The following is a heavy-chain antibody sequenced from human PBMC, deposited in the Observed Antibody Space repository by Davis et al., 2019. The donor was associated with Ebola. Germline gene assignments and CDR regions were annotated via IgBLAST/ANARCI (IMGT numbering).Heavy chain of an antibody. CDR1: GGTFSSYA. V-gene: IGHV1-69*13. CDR2: IIPVFATT. Sequence: AASVKVSCKASGGTFSSYAISWVRQAPGQRLEWMGGIIPVFATTNYAQKFQGRVTITADESTSTAYMELSSLRSEDTAVYYCARDRASRYGEFDYLGQGTLVTVSS. D-gene: IGHD4-17*01. J-gene: IGHJ4*02. CDR3: ARDRASRYGEFDY.